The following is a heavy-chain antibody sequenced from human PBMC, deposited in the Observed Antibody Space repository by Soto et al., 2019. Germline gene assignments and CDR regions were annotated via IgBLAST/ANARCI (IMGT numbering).Heavy chain of an antibody. V-gene: IGHV3-33*01. CDR3: ARESGALTVTRYNWFDP. CDR1: GFTFSSYG. Sequence: GGSLRLSCAAAGFTFSSYGMHWVRQAPGKGLDWVAVIWYDGSNKYYADSVKGRFTISRDNSKNTLYLQMNSLRAEDTAVYYCARESGALTVTRYNWFDPWGQGTLVTV. D-gene: IGHD4-4*01. J-gene: IGHJ5*02. CDR2: IWYDGSNK.